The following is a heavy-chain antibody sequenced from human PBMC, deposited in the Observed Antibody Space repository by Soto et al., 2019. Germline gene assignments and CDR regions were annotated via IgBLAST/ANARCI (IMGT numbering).Heavy chain of an antibody. Sequence: SVTLCLACSGSNGAIGRRSYYSAWISQPPGKGLEWIGSIYYSGSTYYYPSLKSRVTISVDTSKNHFSLKLSSVSAPDTAVYYCELFKARQYYHGMDVWGQGTTVT. CDR3: ELFKARQYYHGMDV. D-gene: IGHD2-21*01. CDR2: IYYSGST. CDR1: NGAIGRRSYY. V-gene: IGHV4-39*02. J-gene: IGHJ6*02.